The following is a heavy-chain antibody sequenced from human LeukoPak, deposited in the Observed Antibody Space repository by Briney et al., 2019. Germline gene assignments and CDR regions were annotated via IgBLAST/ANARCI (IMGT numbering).Heavy chain of an antibody. CDR3: ARGNYDGYYFDS. V-gene: IGHV1-8*01. Sequence: ASVKVSCKASGYTFTNYDINWVRQATGQGLEWMGWMNPNSDNTGYAQKFQGRVTMTRDTSISTAYMELSSLRSEDTAVYYCARGNYDGYYFDSWGQGTLVTVFS. CDR1: GYTFTNYD. CDR2: MNPNSDNT. D-gene: IGHD4-23*01. J-gene: IGHJ4*02.